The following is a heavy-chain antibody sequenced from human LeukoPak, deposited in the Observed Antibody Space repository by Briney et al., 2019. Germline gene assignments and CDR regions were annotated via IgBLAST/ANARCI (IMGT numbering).Heavy chain of an antibody. Sequence: SQTLSLTCTVSGGSINSGDYYWNWIRQPPGKGLEWIGYIYYSGSTYYNPSLKSRVTISLDTSKNQFSLKLSSVTAADTAVYYCAKTLSFRSSNYRYYYYYYMDVWGKGTTVTVSS. CDR3: AKTLSFRSSNYRYYYYYYMDV. V-gene: IGHV4-30-4*08. CDR1: GGSINSGDYY. CDR2: IYYSGST. D-gene: IGHD4-11*01. J-gene: IGHJ6*03.